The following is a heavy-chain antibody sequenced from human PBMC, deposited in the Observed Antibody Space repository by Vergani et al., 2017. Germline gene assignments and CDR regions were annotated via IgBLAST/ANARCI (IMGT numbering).Heavy chain of an antibody. CDR2: INPNSGGT. CDR3: ARGGVVRGVIITSVGWFDP. Sequence: QVQLVQSGAEVKKPGASVKVSCKASGYTFTGYYMHWVRQAPGQGLEWMGWINPNSGGTNYAQKFQGRVTMTRDTSISTAYMELRRQRSDDTAVYYCARGGVVRGVIITSVGWFDPWGQGTLVTVSS. CDR1: GYTFTGYY. V-gene: IGHV1-2*02. J-gene: IGHJ5*02. D-gene: IGHD3-10*01.